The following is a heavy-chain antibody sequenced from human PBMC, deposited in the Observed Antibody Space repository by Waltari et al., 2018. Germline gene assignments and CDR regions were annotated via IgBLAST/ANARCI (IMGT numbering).Heavy chain of an antibody. V-gene: IGHV1-69-2*01. J-gene: IGHJ3*02. CDR2: VDPEDGET. CDR3: ARDSVVIAIPGAFDI. Sequence: EVQLVQSGAEVKKPGATVKISCKVSGYTFTDYYIRWVQQAPGKGLEWMGLVDPEDGETIYAENCQGRGTITADTSTDTAYMELNSLRAEDTAVYYCARDSVVIAIPGAFDIWGQGTMVTVSS. D-gene: IGHD2-21*01. CDR1: GYTFTDYY.